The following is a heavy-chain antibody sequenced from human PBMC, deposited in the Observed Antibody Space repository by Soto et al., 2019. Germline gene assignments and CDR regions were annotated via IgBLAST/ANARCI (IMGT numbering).Heavy chain of an antibody. J-gene: IGHJ4*02. CDR3: ARDGVLATGPIEY. CDR2: ISSSSATV. Sequence: QVQLVESGGGLVEPGGSLRLSCAASGFTLSDYYMSWVRQAPGKGLEWLSYISSSSATVYYVDSVKGRFTTSRDNAKNYLYLQMDSLRVEDTAVYYCARDGVLATGPIEYWGQVAQVTVSS. V-gene: IGHV3-11*01. CDR1: GFTLSDYY. D-gene: IGHD5-12*01.